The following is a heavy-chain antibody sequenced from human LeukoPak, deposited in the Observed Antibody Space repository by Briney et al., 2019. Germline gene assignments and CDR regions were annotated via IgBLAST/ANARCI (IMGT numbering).Heavy chain of an antibody. CDR1: GYTFTSYG. CDR3: ARVDGSSSWYSYDY. J-gene: IGHJ4*02. D-gene: IGHD6-13*01. CDR2: ISAYNGNT. V-gene: IGHV1-18*01. Sequence: GASVKVSCKASGYTFTSYGISWVRQAPGQGLEWMGWISAYNGNTNYAQKLQGRVTMTTDTSTSTAYMELRSLRSDDTAVYCCARVDGSSSWYSYDYWGQGTLVTVSS.